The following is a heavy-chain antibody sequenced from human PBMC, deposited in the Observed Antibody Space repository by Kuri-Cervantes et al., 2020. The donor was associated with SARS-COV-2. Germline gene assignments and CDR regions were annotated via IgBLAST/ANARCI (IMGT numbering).Heavy chain of an antibody. CDR3: ARGGGSGSYPLYGMDV. CDR1: GFTFSSYW. Sequence: GESLKISCAASGFTFSSYWMSWVRQAPGKGLEWVAVISYDGSNKYYADSVKGRFTISRDNSKNTLYLQMNSLRAEDTAVYYCARGGGSGSYPLYGMDVWGQGTTVTVSS. D-gene: IGHD3-10*01. J-gene: IGHJ6*02. V-gene: IGHV3-30-3*01. CDR2: ISYDGSNK.